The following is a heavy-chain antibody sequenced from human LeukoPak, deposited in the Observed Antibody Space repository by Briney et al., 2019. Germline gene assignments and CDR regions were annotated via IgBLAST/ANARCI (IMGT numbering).Heavy chain of an antibody. CDR3: ARGHHDFWSGYYMPTNWFDP. CDR2: VYYSGST. V-gene: IGHV4-59*02. Sequence: ETLSLTCVVSGGSVSGYYWGWIRQPPGRGLEWIGYVYYSGSTYYNPSLKSRVTISVDTSKNQFSLKLSSVTAADTAVYYCARGHHDFWSGYYMPTNWFDPWGQGTLVTVSS. J-gene: IGHJ5*02. CDR1: GGSVSGYY. D-gene: IGHD3-3*01.